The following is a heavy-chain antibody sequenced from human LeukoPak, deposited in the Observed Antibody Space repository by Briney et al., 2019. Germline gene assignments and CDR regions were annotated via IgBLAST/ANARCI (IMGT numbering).Heavy chain of an antibody. V-gene: IGHV3-30*02. D-gene: IGHD2-2*01. CDR2: IRYDGSNK. J-gene: IGHJ4*02. CDR1: GFTFSSYG. CDR3: ARNYCSSTSCYGPEKYYFDY. Sequence: GGSLRLSWAASGFTFSSYGMHWVRQAPGKGLEWVAFIRYDGSNKYYADSVKGRFTISRDNSKNTLYLQMNSLRAEDTAVYYCARNYCSSTSCYGPEKYYFDYWGQGTLVTVSS.